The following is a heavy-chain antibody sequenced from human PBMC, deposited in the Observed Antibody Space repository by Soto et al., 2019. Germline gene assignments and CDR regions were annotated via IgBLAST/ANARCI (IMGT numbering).Heavy chain of an antibody. D-gene: IGHD3-9*01. Sequence: QITLKESGPTLVKPTQTLTLTCTFSGFSLSTSEVGVGWIRQPPGKALEWLALIYWDDDKRYSPSLKSRLTITKDTSKYQVVLTMTNMDPVDTATYYCAHRFDWYYFNFWGQGTLVTVSS. V-gene: IGHV2-5*02. CDR2: IYWDDDK. J-gene: IGHJ4*02. CDR1: GFSLSTSEVG. CDR3: AHRFDWYYFNF.